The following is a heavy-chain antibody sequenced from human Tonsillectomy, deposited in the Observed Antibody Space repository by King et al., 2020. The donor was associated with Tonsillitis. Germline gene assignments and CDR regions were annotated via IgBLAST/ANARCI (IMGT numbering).Heavy chain of an antibody. D-gene: IGHD5-18*01. CDR3: SRGGAWVIFGYGFDY. V-gene: IGHV3-30-3*01. J-gene: IGHJ4*01. Sequence: VQLVESGGGVVQPGRSLRLSCAASGFTFSIYAMHWVRQAPGKGLEWVTVISYDGSTVHYADSVKGRFTISRDNSNNTLYLQMNILRPEDTAVYYCSRGGAWVIFGYGFDYWGHANLVTVSS. CDR2: ISYDGSTV. CDR1: GFTFSIYA.